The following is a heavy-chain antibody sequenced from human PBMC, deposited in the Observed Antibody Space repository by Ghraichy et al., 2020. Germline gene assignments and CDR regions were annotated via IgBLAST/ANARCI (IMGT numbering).Heavy chain of an antibody. V-gene: IGHV4-34*01. Sequence: SETLSLTCAVYGGSFSGYYWSWIRQPPGKGLEWIGEINHSGSTNYNPSLKSRVTISVDTSKNQFSLKLSSVTAADTAVYYCARGGRRSRIVATNYRHYYYYGMDVWGQGTTVTVSS. CDR1: GGSFSGYY. CDR2: INHSGST. D-gene: IGHD5-12*01. CDR3: ARGGRRSRIVATNYRHYYYYGMDV. J-gene: IGHJ6*02.